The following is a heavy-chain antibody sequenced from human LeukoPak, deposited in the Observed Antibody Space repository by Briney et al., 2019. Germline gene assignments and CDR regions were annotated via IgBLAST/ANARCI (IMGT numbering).Heavy chain of an antibody. CDR3: ARGGVGIIQT. V-gene: IGHV4-61*02. CDR2: IYTSGST. Sequence: PSETLSLTCTVSGGSISSGGYYYSWIRQPAGKGLEWIGRIYTSGSTNYNPSLKSRVTISLDTSKNQFPLKLSSVTAADTAVYYCARGGVGIIQTWGQGTLVTVSS. D-gene: IGHD1-14*01. J-gene: IGHJ5*02. CDR1: GGSISSGGYY.